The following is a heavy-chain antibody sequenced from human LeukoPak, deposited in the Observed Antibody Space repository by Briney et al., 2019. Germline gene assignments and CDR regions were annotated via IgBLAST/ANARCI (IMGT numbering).Heavy chain of an antibody. CDR1: GGSISSYY. Sequence: PSETLSLTCTVSGGSISSYYWSWIRQPPGKGLEWIGYIYYSGSTNYNPSLKSRVTISVDTSKNQFSLKLSSVTAADTAVYYCARDSLYYYGSGSYSYFDYWGQGTLVTVSS. V-gene: IGHV4-59*12. J-gene: IGHJ4*02. D-gene: IGHD3-10*01. CDR3: ARDSLYYYGSGSYSYFDY. CDR2: IYYSGST.